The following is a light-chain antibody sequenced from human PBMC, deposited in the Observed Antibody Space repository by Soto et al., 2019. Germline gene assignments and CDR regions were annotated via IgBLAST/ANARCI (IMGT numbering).Light chain of an antibody. Sequence: EIVLTQSPGTLSLSPGERATLSCSSSQSVDNSHVAWYQQRRGLPPRLLIYGASNRATGIPDRFSGRGSGADFTLTISRLEPEDFAVYFCQQYGNSPPGTFGQGTRLEIK. CDR1: QSVDNSH. CDR2: GAS. V-gene: IGKV3-20*01. CDR3: QQYGNSPPGT. J-gene: IGKJ5*01.